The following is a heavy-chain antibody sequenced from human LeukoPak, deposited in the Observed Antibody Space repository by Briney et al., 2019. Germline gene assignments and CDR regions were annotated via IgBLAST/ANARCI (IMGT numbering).Heavy chain of an antibody. CDR1: GFTFSSYS. CDR3: AMDSSSWAYYYYYMDV. J-gene: IGHJ6*03. Sequence: GGSLRLSCAAFGFTFSSYSMNWVRQAPGKGLERVSYISSSSSTIYYADSVKGRFTISRDNAKNSLYLQMNSLRDEDTAVYYCAMDSSSWAYYYYYMDVWGKGTTVTVSS. D-gene: IGHD6-13*01. V-gene: IGHV3-48*02. CDR2: ISSSSSTI.